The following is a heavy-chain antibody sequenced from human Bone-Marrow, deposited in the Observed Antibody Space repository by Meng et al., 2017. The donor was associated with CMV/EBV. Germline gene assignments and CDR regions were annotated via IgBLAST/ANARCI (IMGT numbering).Heavy chain of an antibody. V-gene: IGHV3-7*01. CDR1: GFTVSSNY. CDR3: ASTAGCDY. J-gene: IGHJ4*02. CDR2: IKHDGSDK. Sequence: GESLKISCAASGFTVSSNYMSWVRQAPGKGLEWVANIKHDGSDKYYVDSVKGRFTISRDNAKISLYLQMNSLRVEDTATYSCASTAGCDYWGQGTLVTVSS. D-gene: IGHD6-19*01.